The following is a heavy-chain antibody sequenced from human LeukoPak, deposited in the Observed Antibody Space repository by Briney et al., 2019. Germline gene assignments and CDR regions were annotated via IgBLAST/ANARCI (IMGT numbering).Heavy chain of an antibody. CDR1: GGTFSSYA. V-gene: IGHV1-69*06. Sequence: ASVKVSCKASGGTFSSYAISWVRQAPGQGLEWMGGIIPIFGTANYAQKFQGRVTITADNSTSTAYMELSSLRSEDTAVYYCARVSPNTVTTLQYLDYRGQGTLVTVSS. CDR2: IIPIFGTA. J-gene: IGHJ4*02. CDR3: ARVSPNTVTTLQYLDY. D-gene: IGHD4-17*01.